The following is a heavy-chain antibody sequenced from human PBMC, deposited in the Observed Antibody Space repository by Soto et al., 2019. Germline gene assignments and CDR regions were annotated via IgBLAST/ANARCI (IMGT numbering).Heavy chain of an antibody. V-gene: IGHV3-23*01. CDR3: AKDPPPHRSGWFYFDY. J-gene: IGHJ4*02. CDR2: IRGSGGTT. Sequence: EVQLLESGGGLVQPGGSLRLSCAASGFTFSSYAMSWVRQAPGKGLEWVSTIRGSGGTTSHADPVKGRFTISRDNSENTLYLQMNSLRADDTAVYYCAKDPPPHRSGWFYFDYWGQGTLVTVSS. CDR1: GFTFSSYA. D-gene: IGHD6-19*01.